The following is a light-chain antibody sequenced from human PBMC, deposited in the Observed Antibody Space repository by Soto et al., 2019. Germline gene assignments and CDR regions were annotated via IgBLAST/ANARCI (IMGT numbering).Light chain of an antibody. Sequence: EIVITQSPSTLSVSPGERATLFCRASQNVNTNLAWYQQRPGQAPRLLIYGASTRATGIPARFSGSGSGTEFTLIISGLQSEDLAVYYCQQYNDWPPFTFGPGTKLDIK. V-gene: IGKV3-15*01. CDR1: QNVNTN. J-gene: IGKJ3*01. CDR3: QQYNDWPPFT. CDR2: GAS.